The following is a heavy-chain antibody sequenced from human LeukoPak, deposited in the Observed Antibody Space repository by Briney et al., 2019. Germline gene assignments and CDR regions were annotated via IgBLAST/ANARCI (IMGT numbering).Heavy chain of an antibody. V-gene: IGHV3-64D*06. CDR2: ISSNGGST. D-gene: IGHD3-16*01. Sequence: RGSLRLSCSASGFTFSSYAMDWVRQAPGKGLEYVSTISSNGGSTYYADSVKGRFTISRDDSKNTLYLRMSSLRAEDTAVYYCVKEGDYGYYFDYWGQGTLVTVSS. CDR3: VKEGDYGYYFDY. CDR1: GFTFSSYA. J-gene: IGHJ4*02.